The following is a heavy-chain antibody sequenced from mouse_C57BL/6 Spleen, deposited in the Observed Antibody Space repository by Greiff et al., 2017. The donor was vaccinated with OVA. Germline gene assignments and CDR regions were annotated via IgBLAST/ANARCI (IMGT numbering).Heavy chain of an antibody. CDR1: GYSITSGYD. V-gene: IGHV3-1*01. Sequence: EVQLQESGPGMVKPSQSLSLTCTVTGYSITSGYDWHWIRHFPGNKLEWMGYISYSGSTNYNPSLKSRISITHDTSKNHFFLKLNSVTTEDTATYYCARSANWALYYYAMDYWGQGTSVTVSS. CDR3: ARSANWALYYYAMDY. D-gene: IGHD4-1*01. J-gene: IGHJ4*01. CDR2: ISYSGST.